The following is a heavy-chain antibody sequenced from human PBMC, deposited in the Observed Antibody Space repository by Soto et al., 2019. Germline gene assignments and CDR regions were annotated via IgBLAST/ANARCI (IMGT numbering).Heavy chain of an antibody. J-gene: IGHJ4*02. CDR1: GYALGSYG. CDR2: ISYDGSEK. Sequence: QVQLVESGGGGVQPGRTLRLSCAASGYALGSYGMHWVRQAPGKGLEWVAVISYDGSEKYYADSVKGRFAISRDNSKNTLYLQMNSLRAEDTAVYYCAKQLDSSSWLAYWGQGTLVTVSS. V-gene: IGHV3-30*18. D-gene: IGHD6-13*01. CDR3: AKQLDSSSWLAY.